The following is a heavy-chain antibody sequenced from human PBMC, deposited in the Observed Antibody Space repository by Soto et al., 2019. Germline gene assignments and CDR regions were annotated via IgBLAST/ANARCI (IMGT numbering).Heavy chain of an antibody. Sequence: PGGSLRLSCAASGFPFSDYYMSWIRQSPGKGLEWVSYISISGSTIYYADSVKGRFTISRDNAKNSLYLQMNSLRAEDTAVYYCARDGPSCNNGVCVQDMPTYDYGLDVWGQGTRVTVSS. J-gene: IGHJ6*02. V-gene: IGHV3-11*01. D-gene: IGHD2-8*01. CDR1: GFPFSDYY. CDR3: ARDGPSCNNGVCVQDMPTYDYGLDV. CDR2: ISISGSTI.